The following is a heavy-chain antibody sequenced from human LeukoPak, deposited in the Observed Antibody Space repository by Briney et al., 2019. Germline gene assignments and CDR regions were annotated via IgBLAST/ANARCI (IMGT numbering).Heavy chain of an antibody. D-gene: IGHD3-10*01. CDR2: ISTDGSST. CDR1: GFTFSSYW. V-gene: IGHV3-74*01. Sequence: GGSLRLSCAASGFTFSSYWMHWVRQAPGKGLVWISRISTDGSSTSYADSVKGRFTISRDNAKNTLYLQMTSLRAEDTAVYFCARDRVIMVRGAESLFGYWGQGTLVTVSS. J-gene: IGHJ4*02. CDR3: ARDRVIMVRGAESLFGY.